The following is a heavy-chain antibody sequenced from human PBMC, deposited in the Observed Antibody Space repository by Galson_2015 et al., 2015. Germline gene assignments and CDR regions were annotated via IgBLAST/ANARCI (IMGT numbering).Heavy chain of an antibody. D-gene: IGHD3-22*01. V-gene: IGHV4-61*02. CDR2: IYTSGST. J-gene: IGHJ5*02. CDR1: GGSISSGSYY. CDR3: AREAYYYDSSGYYYDWCDP. Sequence: TLSLTCTVSGGSISSGSYYWSWIRQPAGKGLEWIGRIYTSGSTNYNPSLKSRVTISVDTSKNQFSLKLSSVTAADTAVYYCAREAYYYDSSGYYYDWCDPWGQGTLVTVSS.